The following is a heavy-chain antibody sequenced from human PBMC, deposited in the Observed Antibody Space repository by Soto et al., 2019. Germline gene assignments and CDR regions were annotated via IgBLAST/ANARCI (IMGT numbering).Heavy chain of an antibody. Sequence: SETMSLTSIVSGGSISDYYRSWIRKPPGKGLEWIGYIYYNGNTNYNPSLKSRATISVDTSKNQFSLKLGSVTAADTAVCYCTRDSYGDNRGDYYYYMDVWLKGTTVTVSS. CDR3: TRDSYGDNRGDYYYYMDV. CDR1: GGSISDYY. CDR2: IYYNGNT. V-gene: IGHV4-59*01. D-gene: IGHD4-17*01. J-gene: IGHJ6*03.